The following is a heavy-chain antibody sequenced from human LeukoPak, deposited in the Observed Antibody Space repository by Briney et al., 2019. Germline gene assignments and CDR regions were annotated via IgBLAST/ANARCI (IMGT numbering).Heavy chain of an antibody. V-gene: IGHV3-11*04. D-gene: IGHD2-21*01. CDR1: GLTFYTYA. Sequence: GGSLRLSCAVSGLTFYTYAMSWIRQAPGKGLEWVSYISGSDDSIYYADSVKGRFTISRDNAKNLLYLQVNSLRAEDTAVYYCARTLWPYDAFDIWGQGTMVTASS. CDR3: ARTLWPYDAFDI. CDR2: ISGSDDSI. J-gene: IGHJ3*02.